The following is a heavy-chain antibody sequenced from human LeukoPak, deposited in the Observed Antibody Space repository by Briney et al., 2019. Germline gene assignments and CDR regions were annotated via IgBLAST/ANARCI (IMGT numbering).Heavy chain of an antibody. D-gene: IGHD6-19*01. V-gene: IGHV4-4*07. CDR3: AREDSSGWSESFDY. CDR2: IYTSGST. CDR1: GGSISSYY. Sequence: PSETLSLTCTVSGGSISSYYWSWIRQPAGKGLEWIGRIYTSGSTNYNPSLKSRVTMSVDTSKNQFSLKLSSVTAADTAVYYCAREDSSGWSESFDYWGQGTLVTVSS. J-gene: IGHJ4*02.